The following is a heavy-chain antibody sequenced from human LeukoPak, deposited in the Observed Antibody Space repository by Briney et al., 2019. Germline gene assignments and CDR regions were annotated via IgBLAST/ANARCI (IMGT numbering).Heavy chain of an antibody. CDR1: GFTFSSYA. D-gene: IGHD3-10*01. CDR3: ARAMTYYYGSGSYKPRSDYGMDV. V-gene: IGHV3-30*07. J-gene: IGHJ6*02. Sequence: GRSLRLSCAASGFTFSSYAMHWVRQAPGKGLEWVAVISYDGSNKYYADSVKGRFTISRDNAKNSLYLQMNSLRAEDTAVYYCARAMTYYYGSGSYKPRSDYGMDVWGQGTTVTVSS. CDR2: ISYDGSNK.